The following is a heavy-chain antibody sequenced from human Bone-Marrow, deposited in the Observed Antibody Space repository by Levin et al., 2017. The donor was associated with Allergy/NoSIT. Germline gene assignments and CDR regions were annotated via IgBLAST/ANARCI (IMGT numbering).Heavy chain of an antibody. CDR1: GYSFTGYF. Sequence: ASVKVSCKASGYSFTGYFMHWVRQAPGQGLEWMGVINPTGGTTNYAQQFEDRVTMTRDTSTSTIYMELSNLKSDDTAVYFCVKTTITNYFDYWGQGTLVTVSS. V-gene: IGHV1-46*01. D-gene: IGHD1-1*01. CDR3: VKTTITNYFDY. CDR2: INPTGGTT. J-gene: IGHJ4*02.